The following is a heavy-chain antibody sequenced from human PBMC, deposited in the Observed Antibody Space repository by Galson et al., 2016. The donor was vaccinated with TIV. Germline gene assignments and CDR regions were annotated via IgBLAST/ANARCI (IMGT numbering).Heavy chain of an antibody. CDR1: GFSFSDSW. Sequence: SLRLSCAASGFSFSDSWMSRFRQIPGRGPEWVGRIRSNSDGGTTDYAASVQGRIMISRDDSKNMVYLRMDSLRPDDTALYMCATGGHHFPSWGQGTLVTVSS. CDR2: IRSNSDGGTT. D-gene: IGHD3-3*02. V-gene: IGHV3-15*01. J-gene: IGHJ5*02. CDR3: ATGGHHFPS.